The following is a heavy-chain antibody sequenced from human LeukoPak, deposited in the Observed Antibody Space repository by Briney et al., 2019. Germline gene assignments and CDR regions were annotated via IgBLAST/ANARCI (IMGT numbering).Heavy chain of an antibody. V-gene: IGHV4-59*01. Sequence: SETLSLTCTVSGGSISSYYWSWLRQPPGKGLEWIGYIYYSGSTNYNPSLKSRVTISVDTSKNQFSLKLSSVTAADTAVYYCARNRKGEPFDYWGQGTLVTVSS. CDR1: GGSISSYY. CDR3: ARNRKGEPFDY. CDR2: IYYSGST. J-gene: IGHJ4*02.